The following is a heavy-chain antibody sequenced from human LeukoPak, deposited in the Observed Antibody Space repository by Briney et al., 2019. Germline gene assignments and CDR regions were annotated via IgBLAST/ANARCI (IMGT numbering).Heavy chain of an antibody. J-gene: IGHJ4*02. D-gene: IGHD6-13*01. Sequence: PSETLSLTCAVYGGSFSGYYWSWIRQPPGKGLEWIGEINHSGSTNYNPSLKSRVTISVDTSKNQFSLKLSPVTAADTAVYYCRQQLGKWGFDYWGQGTLVTVSS. CDR2: INHSGST. V-gene: IGHV4-34*01. CDR3: RQQLGKWGFDY. CDR1: GGSFSGYY.